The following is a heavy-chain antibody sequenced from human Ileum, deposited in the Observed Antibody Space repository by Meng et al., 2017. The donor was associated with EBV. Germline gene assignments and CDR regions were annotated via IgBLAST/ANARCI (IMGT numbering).Heavy chain of an antibody. CDR2: SSSRSNYI. V-gene: IGHV3-21*01. Sequence: VHLVGSGGGRVTLGASRGLSWGALGFVFSDYTMTWVRQAPGKGLEWVSYSSSRSNYIHYADSVRGRFTISRDNGENALFLQMDSLRDEDTAVYYCAKDEAIGFWGQGTLVTVSS. CDR1: GFVFSDYT. CDR3: AKDEAIGF. J-gene: IGHJ4*02.